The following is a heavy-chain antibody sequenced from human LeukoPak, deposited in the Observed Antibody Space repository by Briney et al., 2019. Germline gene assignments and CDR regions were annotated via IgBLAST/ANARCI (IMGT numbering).Heavy chain of an antibody. J-gene: IGHJ5*02. CDR2: IIPIFGTA. V-gene: IGHV1-69*05. CDR3: ARDTEFLGYSSSSGWLDP. D-gene: IGHD6-6*01. CDR1: GGTFSSYA. Sequence: SVKVSCKASGGTFSSYAISWVRQAPGQGLEWMGGIIPIFGTANYAQKFQGRVTITTDESTSTAYMELSSLRSEDTAVYYCARDTEFLGYSSSSGWLDPWGQGTLVTVSS.